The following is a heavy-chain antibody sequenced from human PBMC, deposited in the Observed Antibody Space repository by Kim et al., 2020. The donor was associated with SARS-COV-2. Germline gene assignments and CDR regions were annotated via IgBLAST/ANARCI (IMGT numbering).Heavy chain of an antibody. CDR2: INPNSGDT. CDR3: ARERREIAAGGTFFDY. D-gene: IGHD6-13*01. Sequence: ASVKVSCKTSGYSFTGYYMHWVRQAPGQGLEWMGRINPNSGDTNSAQKFQGRFTMTMDTSISTAYMELSRLIFDDTAVYYCARERREIAAGGTFFDYWGQ. J-gene: IGHJ4*02. V-gene: IGHV1-2*06. CDR1: GYSFTGYY.